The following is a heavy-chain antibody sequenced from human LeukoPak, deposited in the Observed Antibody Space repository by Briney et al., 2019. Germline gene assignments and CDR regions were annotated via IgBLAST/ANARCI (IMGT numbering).Heavy chain of an antibody. CDR3: ARGRNAGGPYYSDY. CDR1: GFTFSTYA. V-gene: IGHV3-21*01. CDR2: INSAGTSK. D-gene: IGHD4-23*01. Sequence: PGGSLRLSCAASGFTFSTYALNWVRQAPGKGLEWVSSINSAGTSKKYADSLKGRFTISRDNAKNSLFLQLSSLRDEDTAVYYCARGRNAGGPYYSDYWGQGTLVTVSS. J-gene: IGHJ4*02.